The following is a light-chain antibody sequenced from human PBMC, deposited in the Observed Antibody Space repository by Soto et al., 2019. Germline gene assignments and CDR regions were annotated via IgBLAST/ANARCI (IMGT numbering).Light chain of an antibody. V-gene: IGKV3-15*01. CDR3: QQYHTWPIT. CDR1: QSVSSN. Sequence: EIVLTHSPATLSLSPWEIATLSCRASQSVSSNSLAWYQQKPGQAPRLLISGASTGATGIPARFSGSGSGTEFTLTISSLQSEDCAIYYCQQYHTWPITFGGGTRLEIK. CDR2: GAS. J-gene: IGKJ5*01.